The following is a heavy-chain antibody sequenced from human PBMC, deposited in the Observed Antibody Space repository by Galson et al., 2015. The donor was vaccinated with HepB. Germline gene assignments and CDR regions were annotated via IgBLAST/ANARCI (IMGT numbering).Heavy chain of an antibody. Sequence: SVKVSCKAPGGTFSSYTISWVRQAPGQGLEWMGRIIPILGIANYAQKFQGRVTITADKSTSTAYMELSSLRSEDTAVYYCAREYYDILTGYPEPFDPWGQGTLVTVSS. CDR2: IIPILGIA. D-gene: IGHD3-9*01. CDR3: AREYYDILTGYPEPFDP. J-gene: IGHJ5*02. V-gene: IGHV1-69*02. CDR1: GGTFSSYT.